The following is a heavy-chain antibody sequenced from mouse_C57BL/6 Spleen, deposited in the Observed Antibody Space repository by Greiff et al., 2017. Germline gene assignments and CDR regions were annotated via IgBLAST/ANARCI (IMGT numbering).Heavy chain of an antibody. J-gene: IGHJ3*01. V-gene: IGHV1-22*01. CDR1: GYTFTDYN. CDR3: ARGRGPAWFAY. Sequence: EVQLQESGPELVKPGASVKMSCKASGYTFTDYNMHWVKQSHVKSLEWIGYINPNNGGTSYNQTFKGKATLTVNKSSSTAYMELRSLTSEDSAVYYCARGRGPAWFAYWGQETLVTVSA. CDR2: INPNNGGT.